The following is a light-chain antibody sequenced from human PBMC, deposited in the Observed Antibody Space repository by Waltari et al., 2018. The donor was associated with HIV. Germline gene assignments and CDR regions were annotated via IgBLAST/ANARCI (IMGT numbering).Light chain of an antibody. Sequence: DIQMTQSPSSVSVSVGGAVPITCRASQNIGKSFAWYQLQSNKAPRLLIYDASRLDDGVPTRFNGSGFRSQFSLGISILQPEDYGIYVCQQARSFPHTFAGGT. CDR3: QQARSFPHT. CDR2: DAS. V-gene: IGKV1-12*01. J-gene: IGKJ4*01. CDR1: QNIGKS.